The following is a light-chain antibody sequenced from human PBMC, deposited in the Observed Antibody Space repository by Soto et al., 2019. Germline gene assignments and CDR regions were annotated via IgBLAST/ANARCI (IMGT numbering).Light chain of an antibody. Sequence: QSVLTQPASVSGSPGQSITISCTGTSSDVGSYNLVSWYQQYPGKAPRLVIYEDSDRPSGVSSRFSGSKSGNTASLTISGLQAEDEADYYCSSYTSDSTYVFGTGTKLTVL. CDR1: SSDVGSYNL. CDR3: SSYTSDSTYV. CDR2: EDS. V-gene: IGLV2-14*02. J-gene: IGLJ1*01.